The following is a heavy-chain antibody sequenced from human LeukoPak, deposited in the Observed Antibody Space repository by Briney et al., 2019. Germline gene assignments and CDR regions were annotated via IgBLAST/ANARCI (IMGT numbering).Heavy chain of an antibody. J-gene: IGHJ4*02. D-gene: IGHD3-22*01. Sequence: GGSLRLSCAASGFTFSSYSMNWVRQAPGKGLEWVSSISSSSSYIYYADSVKGRFTISRDNAKNSLYLQMNSLRAEDTAVYYCARVSYYYDSSGYTDYWGQGTLVTVSS. CDR1: GFTFSSYS. V-gene: IGHV3-21*01. CDR2: ISSSSSYI. CDR3: ARVSYYYDSSGYTDY.